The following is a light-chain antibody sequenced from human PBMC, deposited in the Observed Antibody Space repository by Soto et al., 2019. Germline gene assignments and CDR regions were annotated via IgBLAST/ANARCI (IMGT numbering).Light chain of an antibody. CDR1: SSDVGGYSY. Sequence: QSVLTQPPSASGSPGQSVTISCTGASSDVGGYSYVSWYQQYPGKAPKLMIYEVSKRPSGVPDRFSGSKFGNTASLTVSGLQAEDEADYYCSSYTSSDTLVFGAGTKLTVL. V-gene: IGLV2-8*01. J-gene: IGLJ2*01. CDR3: SSYTSSDTLV. CDR2: EVS.